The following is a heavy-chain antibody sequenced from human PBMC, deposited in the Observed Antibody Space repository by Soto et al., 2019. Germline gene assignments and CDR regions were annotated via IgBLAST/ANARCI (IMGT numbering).Heavy chain of an antibody. Sequence: PGGSLRLSCVASGFTFSGTAMHWVRQASGKGLEWVGRIRSKANSYATSYAASVKGRFTISRDDSKNTAYLQMNSLKTEDTAVYYCRSQVVAATPGDWNDGFDYWGQGTLVTVSS. J-gene: IGHJ4*02. V-gene: IGHV3-73*01. CDR1: GFTFSGTA. D-gene: IGHD2-15*01. CDR3: RSQVVAATPGDWNDGFDY. CDR2: IRSKANSYAT.